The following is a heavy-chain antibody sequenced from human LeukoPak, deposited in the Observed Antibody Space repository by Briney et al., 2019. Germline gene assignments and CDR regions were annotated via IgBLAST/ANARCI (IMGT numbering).Heavy chain of an antibody. J-gene: IGHJ4*02. D-gene: IGHD3-22*01. CDR3: ARDLLDYYDVSGVDY. CDR1: GFTFSSYS. Sequence: GGSLRLSCAASGFTFSSYSMNWVRQAPGKGLEWVSAISGSGGSTYYADSVKGRFTISRDNAKNSLYLQINSLRAEDTAVYYCARDLLDYYDVSGVDYWGQGTLVTVSS. V-gene: IGHV3-21*01. CDR2: ISGSGGST.